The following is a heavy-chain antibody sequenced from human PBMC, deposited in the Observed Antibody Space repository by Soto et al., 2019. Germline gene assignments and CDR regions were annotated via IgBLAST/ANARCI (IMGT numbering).Heavy chain of an antibody. V-gene: IGHV3-74*01. Sequence: GASLRLSCAASGFRYSSCLMHWFRQAPGKGLVWVSRINSDGSSTSYADSVKGRFTISRDNAKNTLYLQMNSLRAEDTAVYYCAIRASYYDSSGYFDYWGQGT. J-gene: IGHJ4*02. D-gene: IGHD3-22*01. CDR3: AIRASYYDSSGYFDY. CDR2: INSDGSST. CDR1: GFRYSSCL.